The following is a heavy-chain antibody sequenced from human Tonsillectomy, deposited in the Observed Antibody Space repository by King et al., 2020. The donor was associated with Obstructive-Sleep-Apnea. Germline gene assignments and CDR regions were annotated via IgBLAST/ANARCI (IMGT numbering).Heavy chain of an antibody. CDR3: ATQSITMVRGVKRVAWFDP. V-gene: IGHV4-34*01. Sequence: VQLQQWGAGLLKPSETLSLTCAVYGGSFSGYYWSWIRQPPGKGLEWIGEINHSGSTNYNPSLKSRVTISVDTSKNQFSLKLSSVTAADTAVYYCATQSITMVRGVKRVAWFDPWGQGTLVTVSS. CDR1: GGSFSGYY. J-gene: IGHJ5*02. CDR2: INHSGST. D-gene: IGHD3-10*01.